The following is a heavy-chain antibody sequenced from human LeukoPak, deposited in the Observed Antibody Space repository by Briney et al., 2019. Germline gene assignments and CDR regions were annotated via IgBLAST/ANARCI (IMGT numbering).Heavy chain of an antibody. CDR1: GGSFSSHY. CDR2: ISYIGST. V-gene: IGHV4-59*11. CDR3: AGDPTTVTKGLDI. D-gene: IGHD4-17*01. Sequence: SETLSLTCTVSGGSFSSHYWSWIRQPPGKGLEWIGYISYIGSTNYNPSLKSRVTISVDTSKNQFSLKLSSVTAADTAVYYCAGDPTTVTKGLDIWGQGTMVTVSS. J-gene: IGHJ3*02.